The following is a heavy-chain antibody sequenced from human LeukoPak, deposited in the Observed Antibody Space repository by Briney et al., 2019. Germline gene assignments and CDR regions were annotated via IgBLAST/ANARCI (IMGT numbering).Heavy chain of an antibody. CDR2: IYYTGST. D-gene: IGHD3-10*01. CDR3: ARRVRGYGGTLFDY. CDR1: GFTFSSYA. Sequence: SGGSLRLSCAASGFTFSSYAMSWVRQPPGKGLEWIGSIYYTGSTYYNPSLKSRVTISVDTSKNQFSLKLRSVTAADTAVYYCARRVRGYGGTLFDYWGQGTLVTVSS. V-gene: IGHV4-39*01. J-gene: IGHJ4*02.